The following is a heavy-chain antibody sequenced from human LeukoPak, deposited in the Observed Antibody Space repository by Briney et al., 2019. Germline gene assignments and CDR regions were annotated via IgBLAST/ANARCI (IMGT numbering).Heavy chain of an antibody. CDR2: ISSSSSYI. J-gene: IGHJ4*02. CDR3: ARDPPGSSPPLDY. Sequence: GGSLRLSCAASGFTFSSYSMNWVRQAPGKGLEWVSSISSSSSYIYYADSVKGRFTISRDNAKNSLYLQVNGLRAEDTAVYYCARDPPGSSPPLDYWGQGTLVTVSS. CDR1: GFTFSSYS. V-gene: IGHV3-21*01. D-gene: IGHD6-6*01.